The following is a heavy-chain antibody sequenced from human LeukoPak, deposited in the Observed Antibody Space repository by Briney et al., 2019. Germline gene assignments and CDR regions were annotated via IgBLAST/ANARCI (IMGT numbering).Heavy chain of an antibody. J-gene: IGHJ5*02. CDR1: GFTFSSYG. CDR3: ARGYGDRLDCFDP. D-gene: IGHD4-17*01. Sequence: PGRSLTLSCAASGFTFSSYGMHWVRQAPGKGLEWVAVIWYGGSNKYYADSVKGRFTIARDNSKNTLYLQMNSLRAEDTAVYYCARGYGDRLDCFDPWGQGTLVIVSS. CDR2: IWYGGSNK. V-gene: IGHV3-33*01.